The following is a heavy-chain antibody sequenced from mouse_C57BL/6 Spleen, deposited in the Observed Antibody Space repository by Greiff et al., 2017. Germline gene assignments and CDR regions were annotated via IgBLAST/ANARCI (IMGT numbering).Heavy chain of an antibody. CDR2: IHPNSGST. Sequence: VKLQQPGAELVKPGASVKLSCKASGYTFTSYWMHWVKQRPGQGLEWIGMIHPNSGSTNYNEKFKSKATLTVAKSSSTAYMQLSSLTSEDSAVYYCARKKDLTGHFDYWGQGTTLTVSS. J-gene: IGHJ2*01. CDR3: ARKKDLTGHFDY. CDR1: GYTFTSYW. D-gene: IGHD4-1*01. V-gene: IGHV1-64*01.